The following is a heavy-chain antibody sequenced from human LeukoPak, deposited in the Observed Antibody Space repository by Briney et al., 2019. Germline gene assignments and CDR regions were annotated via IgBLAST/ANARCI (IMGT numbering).Heavy chain of an antibody. D-gene: IGHD3-22*01. CDR1: GGTFSSYA. CDR2: IIPILGIA. Sequence: SVKVSCKASGGTFSSYAISWGRQAPGQGLEWMGRIIPILGIANYAQKFQGRVTITADKSTSTAYMELSSLRSEDTAVYYCARGGGGGYYSGFNYWGQGTLVTVSS. J-gene: IGHJ4*02. V-gene: IGHV1-69*04. CDR3: ARGGGGGYYSGFNY.